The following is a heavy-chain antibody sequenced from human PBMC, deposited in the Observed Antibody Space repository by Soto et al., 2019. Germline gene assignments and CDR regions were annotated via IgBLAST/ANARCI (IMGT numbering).Heavy chain of an antibody. D-gene: IGHD3-22*01. CDR3: ARAVDDSSGYFFTFDY. CDR2: INPSGGST. Sequence: ASVKVSCKASGYTFTSYYMHWVQQAPGQGLEWMGIINPSGGSTSYAQKFQGRVTMTRDTSTSTVYMELSSLRSEDTAVYYCARAVDDSSGYFFTFDYWGQGTLVTVSS. V-gene: IGHV1-46*03. J-gene: IGHJ4*02. CDR1: GYTFTSYY.